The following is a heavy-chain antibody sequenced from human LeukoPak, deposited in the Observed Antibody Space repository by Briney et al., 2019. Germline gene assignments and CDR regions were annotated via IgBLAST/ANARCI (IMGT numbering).Heavy chain of an antibody. J-gene: IGHJ6*03. Sequence: SETLSLTCTVSGGSISSGGYYWSWIRQHPGKGLEWIGYIYYSGSTYYNPSLKSRVTISVDTSKNQFSLKLSSVTAADTAVYYCARSKRTLGHYSYMDVWGKGTTVTVSS. CDR3: ARSKRTLGHYSYMDV. CDR1: GGSISSGGYY. CDR2: IYYSGST. D-gene: IGHD3/OR15-3a*01. V-gene: IGHV4-31*03.